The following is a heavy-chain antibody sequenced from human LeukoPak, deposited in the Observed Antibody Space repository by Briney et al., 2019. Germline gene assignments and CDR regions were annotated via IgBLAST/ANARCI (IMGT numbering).Heavy chain of an antibody. CDR1: GGSISSSSYY. V-gene: IGHV4-39*07. D-gene: IGHD6-13*01. CDR2: IYYSGST. J-gene: IGHJ4*02. CDR3: ASQPYTLYSSSWYPADSHFDY. Sequence: PSETLSLTCTVSGGSISSSSYYWGWIRQPPGKGLEWIGSIYYSGSTYYNSSLKSRVTISVDTSKNQFSLKLSSVTAADTAVYYCASQPYTLYSSSWYPADSHFDYWGQGTLVTVSS.